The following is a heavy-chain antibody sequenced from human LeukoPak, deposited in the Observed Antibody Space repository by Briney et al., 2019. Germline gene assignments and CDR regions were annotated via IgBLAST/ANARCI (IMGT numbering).Heavy chain of an antibody. CDR1: GYTFTGYY. Sequence: ASVKVSCKASGYTFTGYYMHWVRQAPGQGLEWMRWINPNNGGTNYAQNFQGRVTMTRDTSISSAYMELSRLRSDDTAVYYCARSMDIVVVPAADSSGFDYWGQGTLVTVSS. CDR3: ARSMDIVVVPAADSSGFDY. J-gene: IGHJ4*02. CDR2: INPNNGGT. D-gene: IGHD2-2*03. V-gene: IGHV1-2*02.